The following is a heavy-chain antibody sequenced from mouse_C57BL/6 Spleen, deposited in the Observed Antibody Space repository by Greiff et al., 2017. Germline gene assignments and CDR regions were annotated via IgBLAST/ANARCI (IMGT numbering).Heavy chain of an antibody. CDR1: GFTFSSYG. D-gene: IGHD2-4*01. J-gene: IGHJ2*01. CDR2: ISSGGSYT. CDR3: ARQGYDYDGYFDY. V-gene: IGHV5-6*01. Sequence: EVKVVESGGDLVKPGGSLKLSCAASGFTFSSYGMSWVRQTPDKRLEWVATISSGGSYTYYPDSVKGRFTISRDNAKNTLCLQMSSLKSEDTAMYYCARQGYDYDGYFDYWGQGTTLTVSS.